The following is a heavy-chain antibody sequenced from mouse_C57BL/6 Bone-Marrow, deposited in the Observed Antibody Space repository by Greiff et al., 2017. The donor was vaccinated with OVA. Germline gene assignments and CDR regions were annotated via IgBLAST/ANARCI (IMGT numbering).Heavy chain of an antibody. D-gene: IGHD2-1*01. J-gene: IGHJ3*01. Sequence: QVQLQQPGAELVMPGASVKLSCKASGYTFTSYWMHWVKQRPGQGLEWIGEIDPSDSYTNSNQKFKGKSTLTVDKSSSTAYMQLSSLTSEDSAVYYCARFFSYYYPCAYWGQGTLVTVSA. CDR1: GYTFTSYW. CDR3: ARFFSYYYPCAY. CDR2: IDPSDSYT. V-gene: IGHV1-69*01.